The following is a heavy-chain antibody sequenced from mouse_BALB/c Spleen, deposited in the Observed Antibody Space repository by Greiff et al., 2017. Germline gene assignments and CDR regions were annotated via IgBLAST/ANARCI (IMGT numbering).Heavy chain of an antibody. CDR3: ARYGANHLDY. D-gene: IGHD1-1*01. CDR2: ISYSGST. CDR1: GAPITSGY. J-gene: IGHJ2*01. Sequence: VQLQESGPSFVKPSQTLSLPCSVTGAPITSGYCNWIRKFLGNKLEYMGYISYSGSTYYNPSLKSRISITRDTSKNQYYLQLNSVTTEDTATYYCARYGANHLDYWGQGTTLTVSS. V-gene: IGHV3-8*02.